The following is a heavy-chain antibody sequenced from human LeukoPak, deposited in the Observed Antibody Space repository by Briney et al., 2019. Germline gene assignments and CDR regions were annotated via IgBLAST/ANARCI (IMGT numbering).Heavy chain of an antibody. CDR1: GYNFTVYW. D-gene: IGHD3-10*01. CDR3: ARRGIATYYVDY. V-gene: IGHV5-51*01. Sequence: GESLKISCEASGYNFTVYWIAWVRQMPGKGLEWMGIIDPSDSDTRHSPFFQGQVTISADKSISTAYLQWSSLKASDTAVYYCARRGIATYYVDYWGQGTLVTVSS. CDR2: IDPSDSDT. J-gene: IGHJ4*02.